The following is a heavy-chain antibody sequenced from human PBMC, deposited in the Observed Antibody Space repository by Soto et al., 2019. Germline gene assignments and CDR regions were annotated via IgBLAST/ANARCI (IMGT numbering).Heavy chain of an antibody. CDR1: GFTFSTYG. Sequence: QVQLVESGGGVVQPGKSLRLSCAASGFTFSTYGMHWVRQAPGKGLEWVAVISYDGSNKYYADSVKGRFTISRDNSKNTLYLQMNSLRTEDTAMYYCAKDRLGGGWYFVYGDWFDSWGQGTLVTVSS. CDR2: ISYDGSNK. V-gene: IGHV3-30*18. J-gene: IGHJ5*01. D-gene: IGHD6-19*01. CDR3: AKDRLGGGWYFVYGDWFDS.